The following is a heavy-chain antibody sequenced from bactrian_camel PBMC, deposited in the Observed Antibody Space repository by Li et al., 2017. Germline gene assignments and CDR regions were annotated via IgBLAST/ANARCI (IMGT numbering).Heavy chain of an antibody. CDR3: ATVWLYASYY. CDR2: INDDGST. D-gene: IGHD1*01. Sequence: QLVESGGGSVQAGGSLKLSCVASGYTDYSRYCMGWFRQGAGKEREGLAVINDDGSTDYADSTEGRFTMSRDNAKNTVYLQMNNLKSEDTAMYYCATVWLYASYYWGQGTQVTVS. J-gene: IGHJ4*01. CDR1: GYTDYSRYC. V-gene: IGHV3S9*01.